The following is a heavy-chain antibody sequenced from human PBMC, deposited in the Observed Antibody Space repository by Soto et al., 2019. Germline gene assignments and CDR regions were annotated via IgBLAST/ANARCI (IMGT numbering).Heavy chain of an antibody. CDR1: GFTFSSYW. CDR3: ARDQYDFWSGEPRHAFDI. CDR2: INSDGSST. J-gene: IGHJ3*02. Sequence: LRLSCAASGFTFSSYWMHWVRQAPGKGLVWVSRINSDGSSTSYADSVKGRFTISRDNAKNTLYLQMNSLRAEDTAVYYCARDQYDFWSGEPRHAFDIWGQGTMVTVSS. D-gene: IGHD3-3*01. V-gene: IGHV3-74*01.